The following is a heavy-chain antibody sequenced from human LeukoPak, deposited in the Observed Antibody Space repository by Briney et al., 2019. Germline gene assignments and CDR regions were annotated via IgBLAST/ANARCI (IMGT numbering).Heavy chain of an antibody. J-gene: IGHJ4*02. CDR1: GFTVSSNY. CDR3: ARLSGSYSGY. V-gene: IGHV3-48*02. CDR2: ISSSSSTI. D-gene: IGHD3-10*01. Sequence: GGSLRLSCAASGFTVSSNYMSWVRQAPGKGLKWGSYISSSSSTIYSADSVKGRFTISRDNAKNSLYLQMNSLRDEDTAVYYCARLSGSYSGYWGQGTLVTVSS.